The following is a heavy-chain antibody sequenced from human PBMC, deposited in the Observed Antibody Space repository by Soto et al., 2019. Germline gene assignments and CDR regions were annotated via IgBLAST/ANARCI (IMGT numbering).Heavy chain of an antibody. J-gene: IGHJ5*02. CDR2: INAGNGNT. D-gene: IGHD3-22*01. CDR1: GYTFTSYA. CDR3: ARGPYTYYYDSSGPYSWFDP. Sequence: ASVKVSCKASGYTFTSYAMHWVRQAPGQRLEWMGWINAGNGNTKYSQKFQGRVTITRDTSASTAYMELSSLRSEDTAVYYCARGPYTYYYDSSGPYSWFDPWGQGTLVTVSS. V-gene: IGHV1-3*01.